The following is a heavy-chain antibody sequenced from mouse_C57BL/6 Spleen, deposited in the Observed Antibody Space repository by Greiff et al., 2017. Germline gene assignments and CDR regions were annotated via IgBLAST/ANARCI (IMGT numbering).Heavy chain of an antibody. D-gene: IGHD3-2*02. Sequence: EVMLVESGPGMVKPSQSLSLTCTVTGYSITSGYDWHWIRHFPGNKLEWMGYISYSGSTNYNPSLKSRISITHDTSKNHFFLKLNAVTTEDTATYYCAGGGSSGPSWFAYWGQGTLVTVSA. J-gene: IGHJ3*01. CDR1: GYSITSGYD. V-gene: IGHV3-1*01. CDR2: ISYSGST. CDR3: AGGGSSGPSWFAY.